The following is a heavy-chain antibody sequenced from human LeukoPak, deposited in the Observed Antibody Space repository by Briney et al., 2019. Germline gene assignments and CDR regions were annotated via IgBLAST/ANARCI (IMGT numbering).Heavy chain of an antibody. D-gene: IGHD3-3*01. CDR1: GFTFDDYG. CDR2: INWNGGST. V-gene: IGHV3-20*01. Sequence: GGSLRLSCAASGFTFDDYGMSWVRQAPGKGLEWVSGINWNGGSTGYADSVKGRFTISRDNAKNSLYLQMNSLRAEDTALYHCARDHAYYDFWSGYSSFDYWGQGTLVTVSS. J-gene: IGHJ4*02. CDR3: ARDHAYYDFWSGYSSFDY.